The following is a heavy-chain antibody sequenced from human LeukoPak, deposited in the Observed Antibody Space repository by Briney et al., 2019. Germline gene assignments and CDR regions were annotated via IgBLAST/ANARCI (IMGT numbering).Heavy chain of an antibody. V-gene: IGHV3-33*08. Sequence: GGSLRLSCSASGFPFSSYAMHWVRQAPGKGLEWVAVIWYDGSNKLYADSVKGRFTISRDNSKNTLYLQMNSLRAEDTAVYYCARGYYDSRGYYYYYYGVDVWGQGTTVTVSS. CDR1: GFPFSSYA. CDR3: ARGYYDSRGYYYYYYGVDV. D-gene: IGHD3-22*01. CDR2: IWYDGSNK. J-gene: IGHJ6*02.